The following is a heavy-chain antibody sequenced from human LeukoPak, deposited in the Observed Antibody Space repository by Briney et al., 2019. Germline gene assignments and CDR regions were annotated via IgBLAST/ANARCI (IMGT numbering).Heavy chain of an antibody. D-gene: IGHD2-2*01. CDR1: GYTFINYG. CDR3: ARDFEPLPAADY. V-gene: IGHV1-18*01. CDR2: ISAYNGNT. Sequence: ASVKVSCKASGYTFINYGVSWGRQAPGQGLEWMGGISAYNGNTNYAQKFQGRVTMTTDTSTSTAYMELVSLRSDDTAVYYCARDFEPLPAADYWGQGTLVTVSS. J-gene: IGHJ4*02.